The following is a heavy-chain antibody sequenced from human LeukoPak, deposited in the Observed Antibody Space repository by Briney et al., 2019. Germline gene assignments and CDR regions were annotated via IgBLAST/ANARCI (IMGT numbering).Heavy chain of an antibody. V-gene: IGHV3-21*01. J-gene: IGHJ4*02. CDR2: ISSSSSYI. D-gene: IGHD6-19*01. Sequence: GGSLRLSCAASGFTFSSYSMNWVRQAPGKGLDWFSSISSSSSYIYYADSVKGRFTISRDNAENSLYLQMNSLRAEDTAVYYCAKVQGAVAGVAYFDYWGQGTLVTVSS. CDR1: GFTFSSYS. CDR3: AKVQGAVAGVAYFDY.